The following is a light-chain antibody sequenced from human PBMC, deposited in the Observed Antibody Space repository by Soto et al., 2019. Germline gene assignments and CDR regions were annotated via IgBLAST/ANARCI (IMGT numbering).Light chain of an antibody. CDR2: DAS. Sequence: IVMTQSPATLSVSPGDGATLSCRASLSIGSNLAWYQQRPGQAPRLLIYDASSRATGIPARFSGSGSGTEFTLTISSLQSEDSAVYYCQQYYNWLWPFGQGTRVEIK. CDR1: LSIGSN. V-gene: IGKV3-15*01. J-gene: IGKJ1*01. CDR3: QQYYNWLWP.